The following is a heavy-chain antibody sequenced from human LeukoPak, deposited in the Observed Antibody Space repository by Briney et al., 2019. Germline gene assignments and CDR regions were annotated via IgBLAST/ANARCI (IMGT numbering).Heavy chain of an antibody. V-gene: IGHV3-21*01. CDR1: GFTFSDYA. CDR2: ISSSNSYI. J-gene: IGHJ4*02. D-gene: IGHD5-24*01. Sequence: KSGGSLRLSCAASGFTFSDYAMSWVRQAPGKGLEWVSSISSSNSYIYYADSVKGRFTISKDDAKNSLSLHMNSLRAEDTAVYYCARDLIGGYNGGYFDSWGQGILVTVSS. CDR3: ARDLIGGYNGGYFDS.